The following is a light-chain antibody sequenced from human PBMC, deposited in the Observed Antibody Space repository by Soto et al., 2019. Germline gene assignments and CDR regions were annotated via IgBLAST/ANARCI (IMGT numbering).Light chain of an antibody. J-gene: IGKJ1*01. CDR1: QSLSSY. CDR2: DAS. Sequence: EIVLTQSPATLSLSPGERATLSCRASQSLSSYLAWYQQKPGQAPRLLIYDASNRATGIPARFSGSGSGTDFTLTISRLEPEDFAVYYCQQRSNWPPWTFGQGTKVEIK. CDR3: QQRSNWPPWT. V-gene: IGKV3-11*01.